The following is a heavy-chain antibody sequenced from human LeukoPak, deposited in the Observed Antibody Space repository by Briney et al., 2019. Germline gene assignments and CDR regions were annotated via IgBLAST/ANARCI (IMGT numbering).Heavy chain of an antibody. J-gene: IGHJ6*03. CDR1: GFTFGDYA. Sequence: PGRSLRLSXTGSGFTFGDYAMSWFRQAPGKGLEWVGFIRSKAYGGTTEYAASVKGRFTISRDDSKSIAYLQMNSLKTEDTAVYYCTRGTYGDYLYYYYYMDVWGKGTTVTVSS. V-gene: IGHV3-49*03. CDR2: IRSKAYGGTT. D-gene: IGHD4-17*01. CDR3: TRGTYGDYLYYYYYMDV.